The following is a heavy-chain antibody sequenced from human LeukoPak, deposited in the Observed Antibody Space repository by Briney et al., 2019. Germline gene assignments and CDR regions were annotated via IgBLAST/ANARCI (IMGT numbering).Heavy chain of an antibody. CDR2: INPNSGGT. V-gene: IGHV1-2*02. CDR1: GYTFTGYY. J-gene: IGHJ3*02. CDR3: ALVYYDTGLGAFDI. Sequence: ASVKVSCKASGYTFTGYYMHWVRQAPGQGLGWMGWINPNSGGTNYAQKFQGRVTMTRDTSISTAYMELSSLRSEDTAVYYCALVYYDTGLGAFDIWGQGTMVTVSS. D-gene: IGHD3-22*01.